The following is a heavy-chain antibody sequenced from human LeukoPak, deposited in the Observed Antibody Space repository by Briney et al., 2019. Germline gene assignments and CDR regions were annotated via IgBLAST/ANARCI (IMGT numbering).Heavy chain of an antibody. D-gene: IGHD2-15*01. CDR3: ARGLSYYYYYYMDV. CDR1: GFTFNSYS. CDR2: ISSSSSYI. Sequence: GGSLRLSCAASGFTFNSYSMNWVRQAPGKGLEWVSSISSSSSYIYYADSVKGRFTISRDNAKNSLYLQMNSLRDDDTAMYYCARGLSYYYYYYMDVWGKGTTVTVSS. J-gene: IGHJ6*03. V-gene: IGHV3-21*01.